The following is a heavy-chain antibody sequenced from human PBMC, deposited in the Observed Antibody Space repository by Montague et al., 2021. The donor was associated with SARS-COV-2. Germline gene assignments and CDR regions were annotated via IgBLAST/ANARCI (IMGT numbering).Heavy chain of an antibody. CDR3: ARTSDPSNFDSTGYYGACDV. CDR1: GATISSGY. CDR2: MSYSGSA. V-gene: IGHV4-59*01. D-gene: IGHD3-22*01. Sequence: SETLSLTCTVSGATISSGYWSWTRQSPGKGLEWIGYMSYSGSATYNPSLESRVAISRDTSKNQFSLTLIPATAADTAIYYCARTSDPSNFDSTGYYGACDVWGQGTTVIVSS. J-gene: IGHJ3*01.